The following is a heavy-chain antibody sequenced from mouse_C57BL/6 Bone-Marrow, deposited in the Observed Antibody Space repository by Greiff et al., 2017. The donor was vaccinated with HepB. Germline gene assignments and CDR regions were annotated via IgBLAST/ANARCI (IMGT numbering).Heavy chain of an antibody. V-gene: IGHV1-19*01. CDR1: GYTFTDYY. CDR2: INPYNGGT. CDR3: ANGSFPWFAY. J-gene: IGHJ3*01. Sequence: VQLQQSGPVLVKPGASVKMSCKASGYTFTDYYMNWVKQSHGKSLEWIGVINPYNGGTSYNQKFKGKATLTVDKSSSTAYMELNSLTSEDSAVYYCANGSFPWFAYWGQGTLVTVSA. D-gene: IGHD1-1*01.